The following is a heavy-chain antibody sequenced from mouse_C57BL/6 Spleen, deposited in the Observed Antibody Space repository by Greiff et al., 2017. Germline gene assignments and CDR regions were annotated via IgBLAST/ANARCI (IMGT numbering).Heavy chain of an antibody. CDR1: GFSLTSYG. D-gene: IGHD1-1*01. V-gene: IGHV2-2*01. Sequence: VQVVESGPGLVQPSQSLSITCTVSGFSLTSYGVHWVRQSPGKGLEWLGVIWSGGSTDYNAAFISRLSISKDNSKRQVFFKMNSLQADDTAIYYCARNYGRGGDWYFDVWGTGTTVTVSS. CDR3: ARNYGRGGDWYFDV. J-gene: IGHJ1*03. CDR2: IWSGGST.